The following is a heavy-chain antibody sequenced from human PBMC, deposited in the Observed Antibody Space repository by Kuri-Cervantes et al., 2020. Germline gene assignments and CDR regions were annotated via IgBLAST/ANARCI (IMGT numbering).Heavy chain of an antibody. CDR2: IGIAGDT. CDR1: GFTFSRLD. CDR3: ARRSDFWCAYIDH. D-gene: IGHD3-3*01. Sequence: GESLKISCAASGFTFSRLDMYWVRQVAGRGLEWVSGIGIAGDTYYPDSVRGRFTILRENGKNSLYLQMKSLTAGDTAVYYCARRSDFWCAYIDHWGQGMQVTVSS. V-gene: IGHV3-13*01. J-gene: IGHJ4*02.